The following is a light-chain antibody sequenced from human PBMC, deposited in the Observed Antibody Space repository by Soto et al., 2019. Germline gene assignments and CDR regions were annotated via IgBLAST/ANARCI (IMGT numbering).Light chain of an antibody. CDR2: WAS. J-gene: IGKJ2*01. CDR3: HQYYTTPQT. V-gene: IGKV4-1*01. Sequence: VLTQSPDSLAVSLGERATVNCKSSQTVLDSSTNKSYVAWYQKKPGHPPKLLVHWASTRESGVPDRFSGGGSGTDFTLTIASLQAEDVALYYCHQYYTTPQTFGQGTKLEIK. CDR1: QTVLDSSTNKSY.